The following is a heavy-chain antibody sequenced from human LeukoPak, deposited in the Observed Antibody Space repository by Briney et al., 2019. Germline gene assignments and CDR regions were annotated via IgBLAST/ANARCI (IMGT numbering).Heavy chain of an antibody. D-gene: IGHD1-26*01. V-gene: IGHV3-64*01. CDR3: ARVGPREGWELLDY. Sequence: PGGSLRLSCAASGFTFSSYAMHWVRQAPGKGLEYVSAISSNGGTTYYANSVKGRFTISRDNSKNTLYLQMGSLRTEDMAVYYCARVGPREGWELLDYWGQGTLVTVSS. J-gene: IGHJ4*02. CDR1: GFTFSSYA. CDR2: ISSNGGTT.